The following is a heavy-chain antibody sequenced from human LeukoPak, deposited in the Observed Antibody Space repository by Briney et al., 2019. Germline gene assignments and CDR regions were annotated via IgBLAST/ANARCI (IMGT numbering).Heavy chain of an antibody. CDR1: GFTFSDYY. CDR3: ARDSRGRSSTSCYTAGGPYYYYGMDV. Sequence: GGSLRLSCAASGFTFSDYYMSWIRQAPGNGLEWVSYISSSGSTIYYADSVKGRFTISRDNAKNSLYLQMNSLRAEDTAVYYCARDSRGRSSTSCYTAGGPYYYYGMDVWGQGTTVTVSS. CDR2: ISSSGSTI. V-gene: IGHV3-11*01. J-gene: IGHJ6*02. D-gene: IGHD2-2*02.